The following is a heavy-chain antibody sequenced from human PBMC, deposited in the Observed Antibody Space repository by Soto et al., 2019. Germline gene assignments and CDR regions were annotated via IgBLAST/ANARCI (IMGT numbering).Heavy chain of an antibody. CDR1: GGTFSSYA. J-gene: IGHJ4*02. CDR2: IIPIFGTA. CDR3: ARDRDTAMVGAYYFDY. V-gene: IGHV1-69*06. D-gene: IGHD5-18*01. Sequence: QVQLVQSRAEVKKPGSSVKVSCKASGGTFSSYAISWVRQAPGQGLEWMGGIIPIFGTANYAQKFQGRVTITADKSTSTAYMELSSLRSEDTAVYYCARDRDTAMVGAYYFDYWGQGTLVTVSS.